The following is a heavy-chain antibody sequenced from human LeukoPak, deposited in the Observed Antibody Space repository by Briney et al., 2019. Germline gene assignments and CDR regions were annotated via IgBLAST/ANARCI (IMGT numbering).Heavy chain of an antibody. V-gene: IGHV3-30*03. CDR3: ASSSSSSELFDY. CDR2: ISYDGSNK. Sequence: GGSLRLSCAASGFTFSSYGMHWVRQAPGRGLEWVAVISYDGSNKYYADSVKGRFTISRDNSKNTLYLQMNSLRAEDTAVYYCASSSSSSELFDYWGQGTLVTVSS. D-gene: IGHD6-6*01. CDR1: GFTFSSYG. J-gene: IGHJ4*02.